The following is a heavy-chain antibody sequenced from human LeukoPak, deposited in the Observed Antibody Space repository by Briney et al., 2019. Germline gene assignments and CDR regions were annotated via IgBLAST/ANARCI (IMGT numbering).Heavy chain of an antibody. CDR3: ANLQQQYFDY. CDR2: ISGSGGST. V-gene: IGHV3-23*01. J-gene: IGHJ4*02. D-gene: IGHD6-13*01. CDR1: GFTFSSYS. Sequence: GGSLRLPCAASGFTFSSYSMNWVRQAPGKGLEWVSAISGSGGSTYYADSVKGRFTISRDNTKNTLYLQMNSLRAEDTAVYYCANLQQQYFDYWGQGTLVTVSS.